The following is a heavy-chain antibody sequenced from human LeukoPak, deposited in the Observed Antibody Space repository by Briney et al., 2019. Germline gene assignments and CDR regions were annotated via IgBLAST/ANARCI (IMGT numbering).Heavy chain of an antibody. D-gene: IGHD3-16*02. J-gene: IGHJ4*02. CDR3: ARERDYVWGSYRYSPCFDY. CDR1: GGSISSGSYY. CDR2: IYTSGST. V-gene: IGHV4-61*02. Sequence: SETPSLTCTVSGGSISSGSYYWSWIRQPAGKGLEWIGRIYTSGSTNYNPSLKSRVTISVDTSKNQFSLKLSSVTAADTAVYYCARERDYVWGSYRYSPCFDYWGQGALVTVSS.